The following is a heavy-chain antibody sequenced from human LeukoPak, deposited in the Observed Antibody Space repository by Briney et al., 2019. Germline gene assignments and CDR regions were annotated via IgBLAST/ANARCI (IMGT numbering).Heavy chain of an antibody. CDR2: ISGSGGST. D-gene: IGHD3-10*01. CDR3: AKDAYGSGSYPDY. J-gene: IGHJ4*02. CDR1: GFIFSSYA. Sequence: SGGSLRLSCAASGFIFSSYAMSWVRQAPGKGLEWVSAISGSGGSTYYADSVKGRFTISRDNSKNTLYLQMNSLRAEDTAVYYCAKDAYGSGSYPDYWGQGTLVTVSS. V-gene: IGHV3-23*01.